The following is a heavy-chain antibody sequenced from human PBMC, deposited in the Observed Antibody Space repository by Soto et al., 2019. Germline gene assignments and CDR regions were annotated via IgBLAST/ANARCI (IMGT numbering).Heavy chain of an antibody. D-gene: IGHD6-19*01. CDR3: ASDRSSGWDQGYGMDV. V-gene: IGHV4-59*01. CDR1: GGSISTYY. CDR2: IYYSGST. J-gene: IGHJ6*02. Sequence: PSETLSLTCTVSGGSISTYYWRWIRQPPGKGLEWIGYIYYSGSTSYNPSLKSRVTISVDTSKNQFSLKLRSVTAADTAVYYCASDRSSGWDQGYGMDVWGQGTKVTVSS.